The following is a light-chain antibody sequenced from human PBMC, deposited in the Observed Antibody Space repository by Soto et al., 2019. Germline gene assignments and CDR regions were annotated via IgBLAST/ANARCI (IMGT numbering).Light chain of an antibody. Sequence: DIQMTQSPSTLPASVGDRVTITCRASQNIGTWLAWYQQQPGKAPNLLITDASSLEGGVPPRFSGSGSGTDFSLSISSLQPDDFATYYCQQYKTYSISFGGGTKVEIK. J-gene: IGKJ4*01. CDR2: DAS. V-gene: IGKV1-5*01. CDR1: QNIGTW. CDR3: QQYKTYSIS.